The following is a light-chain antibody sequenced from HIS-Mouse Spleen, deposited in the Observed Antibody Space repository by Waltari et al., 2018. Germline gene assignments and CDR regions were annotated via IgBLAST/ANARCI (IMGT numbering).Light chain of an antibody. J-gene: IGLJ2*01. CDR3: YSTDSSGNHRV. CDR2: EDS. Sequence: YELTQPPSVSVPPGQMARITRSGHEVPKKYAYGYQHKSGQAPVMVIYEDSKRPSGIPERFSGSSSGTMATLTIRGAQVEDEADDYCYSTDSSGNHRVFGGGTKLTVL. CDR1: EVPKKY. V-gene: IGLV3-10*01.